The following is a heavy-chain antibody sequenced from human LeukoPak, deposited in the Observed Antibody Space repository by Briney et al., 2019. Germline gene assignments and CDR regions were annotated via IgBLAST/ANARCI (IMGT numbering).Heavy chain of an antibody. J-gene: IGHJ5*02. V-gene: IGHV4-61*02. CDR1: GGSISSGSYY. CDR3: AREGLNMVRGVIPKEAWGWFDP. CDR2: IYSSGST. Sequence: PSQTLSLTCTVSGGSISSGSYYWNWIRQPAGKGLEWIGRIYSSGSTNYNPSLKSRVTISVDTSKNQFSLKLSSVTAADTAVYYCAREGLNMVRGVIPKEAWGWFDPWGQGTLVTVSS. D-gene: IGHD3-10*01.